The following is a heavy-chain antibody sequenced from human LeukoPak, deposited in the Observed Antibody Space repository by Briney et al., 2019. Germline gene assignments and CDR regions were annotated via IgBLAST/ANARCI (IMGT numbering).Heavy chain of an antibody. CDR2: SNPLSGGT. Sequence: GASVKVSCKASGDTFTGYYIFWMRQAPGQGLEWMGWSNPLSGGTNSAQKFQGRVTMTRDRYIGTAYMELSSLRSDDTAVYYCARTKYIEKATMFDYWGQGTLVTVSS. CDR1: GDTFTGYY. J-gene: IGHJ4*02. D-gene: IGHD5-24*01. CDR3: ARTKYIEKATMFDY. V-gene: IGHV1-2*02.